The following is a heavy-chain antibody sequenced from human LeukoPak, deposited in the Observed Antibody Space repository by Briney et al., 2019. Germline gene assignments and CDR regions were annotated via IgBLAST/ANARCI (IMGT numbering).Heavy chain of an antibody. CDR2: ISGSGGST. CDR1: GFTFSSYA. V-gene: IGHV3-23*01. J-gene: IGHJ5*02. Sequence: GGSVTLSCAASGFTFSSYAMRWVRQARGRGLEWFSAISGSGGSTYDADYVKGRFTISRDNSKNTLYLQMNSLRVEDTAVYYCAKYSSSWYQDWFDPWGQGTLVTVSS. CDR3: AKYSSSWYQDWFDP. D-gene: IGHD6-13*01.